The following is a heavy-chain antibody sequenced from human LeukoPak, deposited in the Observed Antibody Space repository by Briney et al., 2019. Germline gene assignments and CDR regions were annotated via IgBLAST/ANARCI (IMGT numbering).Heavy chain of an antibody. D-gene: IGHD6-13*01. V-gene: IGHV3-23*01. Sequence: GGSLRLSCAASGFTFSSYAMSWVRQAPGKGLEWVSAISGSGGSTHYADSVKGRFTISRDNSKNTLYLQMNSLRAEDTAVYYCAPRRIAAATGPGGPYNWFDPWGQGTLVTVSS. CDR1: GFTFSSYA. CDR3: APRRIAAATGPGGPYNWFDP. J-gene: IGHJ5*02. CDR2: ISGSGGST.